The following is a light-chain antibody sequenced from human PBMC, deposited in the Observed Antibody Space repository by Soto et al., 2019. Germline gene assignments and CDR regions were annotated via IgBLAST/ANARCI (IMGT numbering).Light chain of an antibody. CDR3: QQFNSYPIT. Sequence: AIQVTQSPSALSASVGDRVTITCRASQDIRGALAWYQQKPGKAPRLLIYDVSTLESGVPSRFSGSGSGTEFTLSISSPQPEDFGTYYCQQFNSYPITFRHGTRLEI. CDR1: QDIRGA. V-gene: IGKV1-13*02. J-gene: IGKJ5*01. CDR2: DVS.